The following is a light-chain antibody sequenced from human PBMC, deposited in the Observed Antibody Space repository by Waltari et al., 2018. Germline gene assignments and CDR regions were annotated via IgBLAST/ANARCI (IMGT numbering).Light chain of an antibody. V-gene: IGKV1-39*01. CDR1: ENVNNY. CDR2: KAS. Sequence: DTQMTQDPFSLSSSVRHRVTITCRASENVNNYLNWYQQKPGKAPKLLIYKASTLQSGVPSRFSGSGSGTDYTFTISSLQSEDVATYYCQHGYGTPYSFGQGTKVEIK. CDR3: QHGYGTPYS. J-gene: IGKJ2*03.